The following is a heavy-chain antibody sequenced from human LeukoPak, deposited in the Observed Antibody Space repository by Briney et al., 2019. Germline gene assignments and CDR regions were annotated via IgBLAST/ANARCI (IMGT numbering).Heavy chain of an antibody. D-gene: IGHD6-13*01. J-gene: IGHJ4*02. CDR3: AKDLGSWYNEDY. V-gene: IGHV3-23*01. CDR2: ISGSGGST. CDR1: GFTFSSYS. Sequence: PGGSLRLSCAASGFTFSSYSMNWVRQAPGKGLEWVSAISGSGGSTYYADSVKGRFTISRDNSKNTLYLQMNSLRAEDTAVYYCAKDLGSWYNEDYWGQGTLVTVSS.